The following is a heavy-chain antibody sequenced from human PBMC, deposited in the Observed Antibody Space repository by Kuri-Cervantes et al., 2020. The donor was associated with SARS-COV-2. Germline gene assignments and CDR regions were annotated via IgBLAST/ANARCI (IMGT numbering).Heavy chain of an antibody. V-gene: IGHV3-30*19. CDR2: ISYDGSNK. J-gene: IGHJ4*02. Sequence: GESLKISCAASGFTFSSYGMHWVHQAPGKGLEWVAVISYDGSNKYYADSVKGRFTISRDNSKNTLYLQMNSLRAEDTAVYYCARGSSGSYPLDYWGQGTLVTVSS. D-gene: IGHD1-26*01. CDR1: GFTFSSYG. CDR3: ARGSSGSYPLDY.